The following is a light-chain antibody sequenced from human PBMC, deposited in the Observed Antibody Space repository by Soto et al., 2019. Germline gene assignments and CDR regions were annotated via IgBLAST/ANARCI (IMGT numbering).Light chain of an antibody. V-gene: IGKV3-20*01. Sequence: EIVLTQSQVTLSISPGDRATLSCRASQSVSSSYLAWYQQKPGQAPRLLIYGASSRATGIPDRFSGSGSGTDFTLTISRLEPEDFAVYYCQQYGSSPWTFGQGTKVDIK. CDR3: QQYGSSPWT. CDR2: GAS. CDR1: QSVSSSY. J-gene: IGKJ1*01.